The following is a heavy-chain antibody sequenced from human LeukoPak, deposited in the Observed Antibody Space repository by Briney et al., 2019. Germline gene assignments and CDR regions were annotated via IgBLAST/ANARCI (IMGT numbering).Heavy chain of an antibody. CDR3: ARGTLTTHFDY. CDR1: GGSISSSRYN. CDR2: IYYSGNT. Sequence: SETLSLTCNVSGGSISSSRYNWGWIRQPRGKGLEWIGSIYYSGNTYYSPSLESRVTISVDTSKNVFSLRLTSMTAADTAIYYCARGTLTTHFDYWGQGTLVTVSS. V-gene: IGHV4-39*07. J-gene: IGHJ4*02. D-gene: IGHD4-17*01.